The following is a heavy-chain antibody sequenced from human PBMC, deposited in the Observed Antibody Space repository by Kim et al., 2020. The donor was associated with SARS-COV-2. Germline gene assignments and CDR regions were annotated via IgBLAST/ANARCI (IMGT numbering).Heavy chain of an antibody. CDR3: ARGRPLPIFGVVIKGRNWFDP. D-gene: IGHD3-3*01. Sequence: SETLSLTCAVYGGSFSGYYWSWIRQPPGKGLEWIGEINHSGSTNYNPSLKSRVTISVDTSKNQFSLKLSSVTAADTAVYYCARGRPLPIFGVVIKGRNWFDPWGQGTLVTVSS. CDR1: GGSFSGYY. CDR2: INHSGST. J-gene: IGHJ5*02. V-gene: IGHV4-34*01.